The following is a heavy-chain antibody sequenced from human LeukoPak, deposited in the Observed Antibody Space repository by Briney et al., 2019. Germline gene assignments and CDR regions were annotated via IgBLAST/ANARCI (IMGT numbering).Heavy chain of an antibody. CDR1: GFTFSSYS. CDR3: ARAQSRSYSSGWSYQGAFDI. Sequence: GGSLRLSCAASGFTFSSYSMNWVRQAPGKGLEWVSYISSSSSTIYYADSVKGRFTISRDNAKNSLYLQMNSLRAEDTAVYYCARAQSRSYSSGWSYQGAFDIWGQGTMVTVSS. CDR2: ISSSSSTI. V-gene: IGHV3-48*01. J-gene: IGHJ3*02. D-gene: IGHD6-19*01.